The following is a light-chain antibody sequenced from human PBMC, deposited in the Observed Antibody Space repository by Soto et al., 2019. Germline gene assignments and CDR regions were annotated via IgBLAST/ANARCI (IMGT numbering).Light chain of an antibody. CDR3: ETWNSNTRV. J-gene: IGLJ3*02. CDR1: SGHRSYI. Sequence: QPVLTQSSSASASLGSSVNLTCTLSSGHRSYIIAWHQQQPGKAPRFLMRLESSGSQNKGSGVPDRFSDSSSGAARYLTISNLQSEDEADYYCETWNSNTRVFGGGTKLTVL. V-gene: IGLV4-60*03. CDR2: LESSGSQ.